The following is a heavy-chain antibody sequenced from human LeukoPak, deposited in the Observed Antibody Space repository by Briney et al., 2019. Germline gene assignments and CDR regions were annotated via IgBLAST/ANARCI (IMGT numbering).Heavy chain of an antibody. CDR2: INWNGGST. Sequence: PGGSLRLSCAAAGFTFDDYGMSWVRQAPGKGLEWVSGINWNGGSTGYADSVKGRFTISRDNAKNSLYLHMNSLRAEDTALYYCARLGVGATRDAFDIWGQGTMVTVSS. V-gene: IGHV3-20*04. CDR1: GFTFDDYG. D-gene: IGHD1-26*01. CDR3: ARLGVGATRDAFDI. J-gene: IGHJ3*02.